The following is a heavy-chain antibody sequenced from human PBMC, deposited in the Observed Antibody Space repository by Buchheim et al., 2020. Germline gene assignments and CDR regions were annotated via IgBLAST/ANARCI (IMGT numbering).Heavy chain of an antibody. V-gene: IGHV4-59*01. CDR1: GGSISFYY. CDR3: ARLTYYYDSSGHFDY. D-gene: IGHD3-22*01. CDR2: IYYRGGT. J-gene: IGHJ4*02. Sequence: QVQLQESGPGLVKPSETLSLTCSVSGGSISFYYWSWIRQPPGKGLEWIGYIYYRGGTNYNPSLKSRVTISINTSNNPLSLRLSSVTAADTAVYYCARLTYYYDSSGHFDYWGQGTL.